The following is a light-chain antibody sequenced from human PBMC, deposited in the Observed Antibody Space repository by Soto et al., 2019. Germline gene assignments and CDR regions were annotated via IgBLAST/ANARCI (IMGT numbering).Light chain of an antibody. J-gene: IGLJ2*01. CDR1: SSDVGGYDA. CDR3: NSHTSRNLVL. CDR2: DVS. V-gene: IGLV2-14*03. Sequence: QSALTQPASVSGSPGQSITISCTGTSSDVGGYDAVSWYQHHPGKAPKLMIYDVSNRPTGVSNRFSGSKSGNTASLTISGLQDEDEADYYCNSHTSRNLVLFGGGTKVTVL.